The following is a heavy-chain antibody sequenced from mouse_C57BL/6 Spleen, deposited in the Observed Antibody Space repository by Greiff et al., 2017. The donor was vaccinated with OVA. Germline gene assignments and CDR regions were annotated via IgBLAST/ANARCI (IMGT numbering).Heavy chain of an antibody. CDR1: GFTFSDYG. V-gene: IGHV5-17*01. CDR2: ISSGSSTI. CDR3: ARSKLGRGYFDV. J-gene: IGHJ1*03. D-gene: IGHD4-1*01. Sequence: EVNVVESGGGLVKPGGSLKLSCAASGFTFSDYGMHWVRQAPEKGLEWVAYISSGSSTIYYADTVKGRFTISRDNAKNTLFLHMTSLRSEDTAMYYCARSKLGRGYFDVWGTGTTVTVSS.